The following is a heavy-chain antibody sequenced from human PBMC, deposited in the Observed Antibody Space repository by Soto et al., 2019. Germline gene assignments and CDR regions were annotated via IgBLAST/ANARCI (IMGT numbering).Heavy chain of an antibody. CDR3: ARRQWFAYDS. V-gene: IGHV3-11*01. CDR1: GFTFSDSY. J-gene: IGHJ4*02. CDR2: ISPSGDAV. Sequence: QVQLVESGGGLVKPGGSLRLSCVTSGFTFSDSYMSWVRQAPGKGLEWVSYISPSGDAVFYADSVKGRFTISRDNAKLSLYLQMNSLRAEDTAVYYCARRQWFAYDSWGQGTLVTVSS. D-gene: IGHD3-22*01.